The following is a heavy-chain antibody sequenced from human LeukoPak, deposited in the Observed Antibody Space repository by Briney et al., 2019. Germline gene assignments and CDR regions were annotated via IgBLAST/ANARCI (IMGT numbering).Heavy chain of an antibody. CDR2: INPNSGGT. CDR3: ARDPGRIEGSGWPTTFDY. Sequence: ASVKVSCKASGYTFTGYYMHWVRQAPGQGLEWMGWINPNSGGTSYAQKFQGRVTMTRDTSTSTVYMEPSSLRSEDTAVYYCARDPGRIEGSGWPTTFDYWGQGTLVTVSS. D-gene: IGHD6-19*01. CDR1: GYTFTGYY. J-gene: IGHJ4*02. V-gene: IGHV1-2*02.